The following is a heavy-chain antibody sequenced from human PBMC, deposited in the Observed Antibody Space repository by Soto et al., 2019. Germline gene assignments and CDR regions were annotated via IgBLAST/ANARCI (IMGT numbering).Heavy chain of an antibody. CDR2: IYSGGST. V-gene: IGHV3-53*04. CDR3: ASEISSSSINGDY. J-gene: IGHJ4*02. CDR1: GFTVSSNY. D-gene: IGHD6-6*01. Sequence: ESGGGLVQPGGSLRLSCAASGFTVSSNYMSWVRQAPGKGLEWVSVIYSGGSTYYADSVKGRFTISRHNSKNTLYLQMNSLRAEDTAVYYCASEISSSSINGDYWGQGTLVTVSS.